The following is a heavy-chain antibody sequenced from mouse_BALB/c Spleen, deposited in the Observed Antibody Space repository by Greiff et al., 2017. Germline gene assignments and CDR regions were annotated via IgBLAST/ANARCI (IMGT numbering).Heavy chain of an antibody. J-gene: IGHJ4*01. D-gene: IGHD2-1*01. V-gene: IGHV1-9*01. Sequence: QVQLQQSGAELMKPGASVKISCKATGYTFSSYWIEWVKQRPGHGLEWIGEILPGSGSTNYNEKFKGKATFTADTSSNTAYMQLSSLTSEDSAVYYCARRRGNYDAMDYWGQGTSVTVSS. CDR2: ILPGSGST. CDR1: GYTFSSYW. CDR3: ARRRGNYDAMDY.